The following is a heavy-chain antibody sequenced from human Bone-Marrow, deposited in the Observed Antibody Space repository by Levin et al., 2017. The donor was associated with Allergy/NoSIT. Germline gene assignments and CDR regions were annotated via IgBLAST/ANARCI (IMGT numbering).Heavy chain of an antibody. CDR1: GFTVSSNY. CDR2: IYSGGST. V-gene: IGHV3-53*01. J-gene: IGHJ4*02. D-gene: IGHD1-26*01. CDR3: ARDRSGSYQFDY. Sequence: GESLKISCAASGFTVSSNYMSWVRQAPGKGLEWVSVIYSGGSTYYADSVKGRFTISRDNSKNTLYLQMNSLRAEDTAVYYCARDRSGSYQFDYWGQGTLVTVSS.